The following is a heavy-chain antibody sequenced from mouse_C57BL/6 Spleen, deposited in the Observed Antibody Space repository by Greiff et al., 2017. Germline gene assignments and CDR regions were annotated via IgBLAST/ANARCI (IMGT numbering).Heavy chain of an antibody. D-gene: IGHD2-1*01. J-gene: IGHJ4*01. CDR3: ARSDLLWGAMDY. Sequence: EVHLVESGGGLVQPGGSLSLSCAASGFTFTDYYMTWVRQPPGKALEWLGFIRNKANGYTTEYSASVKGRFTISRDNSQSILYLQMNALRDEDSATYYCARSDLLWGAMDYWGQGTSVTVSS. CDR1: GFTFTDYY. CDR2: IRNKANGYTT. V-gene: IGHV7-3*01.